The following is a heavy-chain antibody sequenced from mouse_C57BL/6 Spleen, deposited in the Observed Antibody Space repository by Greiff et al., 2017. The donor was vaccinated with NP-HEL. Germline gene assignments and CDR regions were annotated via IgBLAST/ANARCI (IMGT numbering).Heavy chain of an antibody. D-gene: IGHD2-5*01. CDR1: GYTFTSYW. CDR3: ATPSSYSNLDWYFYV. CDR2: IHPSDSDT. Sequence: QVQLQQPGAELVKPGASVKVSCKASGYTFTSYWMHWVKQRPGQGLEWIGRIHPSDSDTNYNQKFKGKATLTVDKSSSTAYMQLSSLTSEDSAVYYCATPSSYSNLDWYFYVWGTGTTVTVSS. V-gene: IGHV1-74*01. J-gene: IGHJ1*03.